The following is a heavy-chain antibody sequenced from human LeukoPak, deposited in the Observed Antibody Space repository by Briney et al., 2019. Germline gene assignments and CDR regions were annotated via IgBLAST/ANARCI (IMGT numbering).Heavy chain of an antibody. J-gene: IGHJ3*02. CDR2: INPNSGGT. CDR3: ARSKRYSGYDLDDAFDI. Sequence: AAVKVSCKASGYTFTGYYMHWVRQAPGQGLEWMGWINPNSGGTNYAQKFQGRVTMTRDTSISTAYMELSRLRSDDTAVYYCARSKRYSGYDLDDAFDIWGPGKMGSVSS. CDR1: GYTFTGYY. V-gene: IGHV1-2*02. D-gene: IGHD5-12*01.